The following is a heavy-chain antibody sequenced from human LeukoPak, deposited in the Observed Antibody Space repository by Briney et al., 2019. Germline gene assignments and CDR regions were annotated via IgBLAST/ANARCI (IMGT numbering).Heavy chain of an antibody. J-gene: IGHJ4*02. CDR3: ARELSGWYFDY. Sequence: GGSLRLSCAASGFTFSSYAMSWVRQAPGKGLEWVSTIGGNGGSTYYADSVKGRFTISRDNSKNTLYLQMNSLRVEDTAVYYCARELSGWYFDYWGQGTLVTVSS. D-gene: IGHD6-19*01. V-gene: IGHV3-23*01. CDR1: GFTFSSYA. CDR2: IGGNGGST.